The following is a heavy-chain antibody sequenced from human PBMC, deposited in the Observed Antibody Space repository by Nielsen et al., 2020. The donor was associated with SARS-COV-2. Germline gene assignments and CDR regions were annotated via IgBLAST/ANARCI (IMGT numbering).Heavy chain of an antibody. J-gene: IGHJ3*02. CDR1: GGSISSSSYY. CDR3: ARAVTPTTFDI. D-gene: IGHD4-23*01. Sequence: SETLSLTCTVSGGSISSSSYYWGWIRQPPGKGLEWIGEINHSGSTNYNPSLKSRVTISVDTSKNQFSLKLSSVTAADTAVYYCARAVTPTTFDIWGQGTMVTVSS. CDR2: INHSGST. V-gene: IGHV4-39*07.